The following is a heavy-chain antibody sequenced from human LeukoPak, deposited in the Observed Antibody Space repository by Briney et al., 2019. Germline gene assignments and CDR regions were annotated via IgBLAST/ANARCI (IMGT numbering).Heavy chain of an antibody. V-gene: IGHV4-34*01. CDR2: INHSGST. D-gene: IGHD6-19*01. CDR1: GGSFSGYY. Sequence: SETLSLTCAVYGGSFSGYYWSWIRQPPGKGLEWIGEINHSGSTNYNPPLKSRVTISVDTSKNQFSLKLSSVTAADTAVYYCARQRSSGLRVEDYWGQGALVTVSS. CDR3: ARQRSSGLRVEDY. J-gene: IGHJ4*02.